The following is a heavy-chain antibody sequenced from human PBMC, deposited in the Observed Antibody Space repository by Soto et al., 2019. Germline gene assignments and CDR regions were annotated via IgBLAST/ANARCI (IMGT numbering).Heavy chain of an antibody. V-gene: IGHV1-69*12. CDR2: IIPIFGTA. D-gene: IGHD3-10*01. CDR1: GGTFSSYA. CDR3: AREVLWCGEFQDEYYFDY. Sequence: QVQLVQSGAEVKKPGSSVKVSCKASGGTFSSYAISWVRQAPGQGLEWMGGIIPIFGTANYAQKFQGRVTITADESTSTAYMELSSLRSEDTAVYYCAREVLWCGEFQDEYYFDYWGQGTLVTVSS. J-gene: IGHJ4*02.